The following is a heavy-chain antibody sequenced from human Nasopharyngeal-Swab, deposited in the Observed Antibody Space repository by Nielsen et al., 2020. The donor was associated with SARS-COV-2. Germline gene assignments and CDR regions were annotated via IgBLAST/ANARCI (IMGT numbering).Heavy chain of an antibody. D-gene: IGHD3-16*01. CDR2: INHSGST. CDR3: ARGLNGGH. V-gene: IGHV4-34*01. CDR1: GGSFSGYY. Sequence: GSLRLSCAVYGGSFSGYYWSWIRQPPGKGLEWIGEINHSGSTNYNPSLKSRVTISVDTSKNQFSLKLSSVTAADTAVYYYARGLNGGHWGQGTLVTVSS. J-gene: IGHJ4*02.